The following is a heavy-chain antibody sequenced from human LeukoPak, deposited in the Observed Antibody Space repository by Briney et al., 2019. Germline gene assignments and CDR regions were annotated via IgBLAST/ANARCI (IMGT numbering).Heavy chain of an antibody. CDR3: ARHGFEYILDTNMHYYYIDV. V-gene: IGHV4-34*01. Sequence: KPSETLSLNCTVSGGSFSGFYWTWIRPFPGKGLEWIGEMNDRGTTNRNPSLRSRVTMSVDSSQNQFSLTLNSVTAADTAVYFCARHGFEYILDTNMHYYYIDVWGKGTTVTVSS. CDR2: MNDRGTT. CDR1: GGSFSGFY. J-gene: IGHJ6*03. D-gene: IGHD6-6*01.